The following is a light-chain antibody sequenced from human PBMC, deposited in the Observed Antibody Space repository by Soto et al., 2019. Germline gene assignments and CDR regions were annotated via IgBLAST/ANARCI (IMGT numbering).Light chain of an antibody. Sequence: QSVLTQPASVSGSPGQSITISCTGTSSDVGGFNYVSWYQQHPGTAPQLMINDDTNRSSGVSYRFSCSKSGNTASLTISGLQAEDDADYYCNSYTSRSTYVFGTGTKLTVL. V-gene: IGLV2-14*03. CDR2: DDT. CDR3: NSYTSRSTYV. J-gene: IGLJ1*01. CDR1: SSDVGGFNY.